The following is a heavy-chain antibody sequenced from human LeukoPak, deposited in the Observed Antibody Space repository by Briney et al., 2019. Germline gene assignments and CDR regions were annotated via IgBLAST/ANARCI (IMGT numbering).Heavy chain of an antibody. CDR3: ARVGYYGSGSYYRAYYGMDV. J-gene: IGHJ6*02. CDR2: INHSGST. D-gene: IGHD3-10*01. Sequence: PETLSLTCAVYGESFSGYYWSWIRQPPGKGLEWIGEINHSGSTNYNPSLKSRVTISVDTSKNQFSLKLSSVTAADTAVYYCARVGYYGSGSYYRAYYGMDVWGQGTTVTVSS. CDR1: GESFSGYY. V-gene: IGHV4-34*01.